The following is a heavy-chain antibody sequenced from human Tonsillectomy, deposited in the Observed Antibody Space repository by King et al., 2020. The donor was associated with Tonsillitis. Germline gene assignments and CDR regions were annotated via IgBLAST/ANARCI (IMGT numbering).Heavy chain of an antibody. CDR1: GFTFSTYW. D-gene: IGHD3-22*01. V-gene: IGHV3-7*01. J-gene: IGHJ6*02. CDR2: IKQDGSEK. CDR3: ARHRSSGSPYYYYYGMDV. Sequence: EVQLVESGGGLVQPGGSLRLSCAASGFTFSTYWMSWVRQAPGKGLEWVANIKQDGSEKYYVDSVKGRFTISRDNAKNSLYLQMNSLRAEDTAVYYCARHRSSGSPYYYYYGMDVWGQGTTVTVSS.